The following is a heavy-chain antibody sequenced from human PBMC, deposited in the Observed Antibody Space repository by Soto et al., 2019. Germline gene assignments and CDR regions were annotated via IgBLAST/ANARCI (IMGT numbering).Heavy chain of an antibody. Sequence: GASVKVSCKASGGTFSSYAISWVRQAPGQGLEWMGGITPIFGTANYAQKFQGRVTITADESTSTAYMELSSLRSEDTAVYYCARYQGSYYYDSSGYLDYWGXGTLVTVSS. J-gene: IGHJ4*02. V-gene: IGHV1-69*13. D-gene: IGHD3-22*01. CDR2: ITPIFGTA. CDR3: ARYQGSYYYDSSGYLDY. CDR1: GGTFSSYA.